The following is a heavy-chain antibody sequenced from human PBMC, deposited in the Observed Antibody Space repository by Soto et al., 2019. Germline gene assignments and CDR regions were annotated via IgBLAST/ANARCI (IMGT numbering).Heavy chain of an antibody. V-gene: IGHV3-7*03. CDR2: INQDGTLK. D-gene: IGHD6-19*01. CDR3: ARWQSSGWYLDI. CDR1: GLTFSNYW. Sequence: EVQLVESGGGLVQPGGSLRLSCAASGLTFSNYWMSWARQAPGKGLEWVASINQDGTLKYYVDSVKGRFTISRDNAQNSFFLQMISLRAEDTAVYYCARWQSSGWYLDIWGQGTLLSVSS. J-gene: IGHJ4*02.